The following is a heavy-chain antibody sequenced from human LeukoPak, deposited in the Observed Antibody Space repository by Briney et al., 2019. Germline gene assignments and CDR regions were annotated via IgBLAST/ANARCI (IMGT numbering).Heavy chain of an antibody. Sequence: GSVRLSCADSGFIFDTYGMLWVRQAPGKGLEWVAVIAYDGSNKVYADSVKGRFTISRDNSKNTLYLQMNSLRGEDTAVYYCAKEKAIATINYGLDVWGQGTTVTVSS. V-gene: IGHV3-30*18. J-gene: IGHJ6*02. CDR1: GFIFDTYG. CDR2: IAYDGSNK. CDR3: AKEKAIATINYGLDV. D-gene: IGHD1-1*01.